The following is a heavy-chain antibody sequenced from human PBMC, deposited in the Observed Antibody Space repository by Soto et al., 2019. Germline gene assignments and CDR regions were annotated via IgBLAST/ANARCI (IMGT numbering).Heavy chain of an antibody. CDR2: ISATADAT. CDR3: ARDGIAVAGTGDY. D-gene: IGHD6-19*01. CDR1: GFSFTASA. J-gene: IGHJ4*02. V-gene: IGHV3-23*01. Sequence: PGGSLRLSCAASGFSFTASAMSWVRQAPGKGLEWVSAISATADATYYPDSVKGRFTISRDNSRNTLYLQMNSLRAEDTAVYYCARDGIAVAGTGDYWGQGTLVTVSS.